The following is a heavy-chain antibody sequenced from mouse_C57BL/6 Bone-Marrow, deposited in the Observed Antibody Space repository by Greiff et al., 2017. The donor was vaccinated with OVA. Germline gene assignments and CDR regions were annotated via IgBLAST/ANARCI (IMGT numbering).Heavy chain of an antibody. J-gene: IGHJ4*01. V-gene: IGHV1-55*01. D-gene: IGHD2-2*01. CDR2: IYPGSGST. CDR1: GYTFTSYW. Sequence: QVQLQQPGAELVKPGASVKMSCKASGYTFTSYWITWVKQRPGQGLEWIGDIYPGSGSTNYNEKLKSKATLTVDTSSITAYLLLCLLTSVCSAVSYCSRYGYLYYYAMAYWGQGTSVTVSS. CDR3: SRYGYLYYYAMAY.